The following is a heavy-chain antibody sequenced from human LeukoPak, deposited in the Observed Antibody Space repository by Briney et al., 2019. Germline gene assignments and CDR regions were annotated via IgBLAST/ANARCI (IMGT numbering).Heavy chain of an antibody. CDR1: GGSFSGYY. CDR2: INHSGST. CDR3: AREDTLGDSSGSFDY. Sequence: SETLSLTCAVYGGSFSGYYWSWIRQPPGKGLEWIGEINHSGSTNYNPSLKSRVTISVDTSKNQFSLKLSSVTAADTAVYYCAREDTLGDSSGSFDYWGQGTLVTVPS. V-gene: IGHV4-34*01. J-gene: IGHJ4*02. D-gene: IGHD3-22*01.